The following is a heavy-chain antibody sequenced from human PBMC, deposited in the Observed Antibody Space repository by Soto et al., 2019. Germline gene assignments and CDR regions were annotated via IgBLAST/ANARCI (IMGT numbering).Heavy chain of an antibody. J-gene: IGHJ6*02. V-gene: IGHV3-21*01. CDR3: ATDGAAGSVMEV. CDR2: ISSGSEYI. CDR1: GFTFSTYG. D-gene: IGHD6-13*01. Sequence: EMQLVESGGGLVKPGGSLRLSCAASGFTFSTYGMNWVRQAPGKGLEWVSSISSGSEYIYYADSLKGRLTISRDNARNSRSLQLNSLRAADTAVYYCATDGAAGSVMEVWGQGTTVTVAS.